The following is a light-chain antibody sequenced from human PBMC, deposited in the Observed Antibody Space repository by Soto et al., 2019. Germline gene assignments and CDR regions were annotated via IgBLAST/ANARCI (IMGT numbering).Light chain of an antibody. CDR2: SAS. CDR3: QQTNSFPRT. CDR1: QNVTRW. J-gene: IGKJ4*01. V-gene: IGKV1-12*01. Sequence: DIQMTQSPSSVSASVGDRVTITCRASQNVTRWLAWYQQKPWKAPNLLIYSASTLESEVPSRFSGSGSGTFFALTISGLQPEDSAVYFCQQTNSFPRTFGGGTKVEI.